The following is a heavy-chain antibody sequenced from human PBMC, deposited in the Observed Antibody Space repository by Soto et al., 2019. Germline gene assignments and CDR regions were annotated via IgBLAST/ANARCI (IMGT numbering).Heavy chain of an antibody. CDR1: AGSISSGAYS. J-gene: IGHJ3*02. CDR3: PGWMRSSAYFRSFDI. CDR2: IPHSGTT. D-gene: IGHD2-2*01. Sequence: SETLCVPCALSAGSISSGAYSWSWIRQAPGKGLEWIGFIPHSGTTYYKPSLKSRVTMSVDISNNQFSLKLTSVTAADTAVFYCPGWMRSSAYFRSFDIWGQGTMVTGSS. V-gene: IGHV4-30-2*01.